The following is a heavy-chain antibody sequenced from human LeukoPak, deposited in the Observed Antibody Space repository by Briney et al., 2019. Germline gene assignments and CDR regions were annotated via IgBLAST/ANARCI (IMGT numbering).Heavy chain of an antibody. V-gene: IGHV3-21*01. Sequence: PGGSLRLSCAASGFTFSSYSMNWVRQAPGKGLEWVSSISSASTYIYYADSVEGRFTISRDNAKNSLYLQMNSLRAEDTAVYYCARVSGCSTSCDSMGYYYYYGMDVWGQGTTVTVSS. CDR1: GFTFSSYS. D-gene: IGHD2-2*01. CDR3: ARVSGCSTSCDSMGYYYYYGMDV. J-gene: IGHJ6*02. CDR2: ISSASTYI.